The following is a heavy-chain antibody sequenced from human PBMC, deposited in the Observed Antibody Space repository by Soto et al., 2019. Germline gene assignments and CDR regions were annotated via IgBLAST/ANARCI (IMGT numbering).Heavy chain of an antibody. V-gene: IGHV1-2*02. Sequence: ASVKVSCKASGYTFTGYYMHWVLQAPGQGLEWMGWINPNSGGTNYAQKFQGRVTMTRDTSISTAYMELSRLRSDDTAVYYCARVLSTQYYYGMDVWGQGTTVTVSS. CDR1: GYTFTGYY. J-gene: IGHJ6*02. CDR2: INPNSGGT. D-gene: IGHD2-8*01. CDR3: ARVLSTQYYYGMDV.